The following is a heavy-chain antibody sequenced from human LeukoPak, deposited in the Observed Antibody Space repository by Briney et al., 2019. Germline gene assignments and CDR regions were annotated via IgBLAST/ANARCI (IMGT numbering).Heavy chain of an antibody. CDR3: ARGDYYDGGGRNWFDP. V-gene: IGHV4-4*07. CDR1: GGSISSYH. J-gene: IGHJ5*02. D-gene: IGHD3-16*01. Sequence: PSETLSLTCTVSGGSISSYHWTWIRQPAGKGLEWIGRIHPSGTTYFNPSLKSRVTMSVDTSQSQFSLRLTSMTAADTAVYFCARGDYYDGGGRNWFDPWGQGILVAVSS. CDR2: IHPSGTT.